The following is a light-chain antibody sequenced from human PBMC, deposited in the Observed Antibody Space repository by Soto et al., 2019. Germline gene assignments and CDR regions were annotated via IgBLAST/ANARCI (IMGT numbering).Light chain of an antibody. CDR3: QQYNNWPLT. CDR1: QSVNSN. J-gene: IGKJ4*01. CDR2: GAS. V-gene: IGKV3-15*01. Sequence: EIVMTQSPATLSVSPGERATLSCRASQSVNSNLAWYQQKPGQAPRLLLYGASTRATGIPAKFSGSGSGTEFTLTISSLQSEDFAVYYCQQYNNWPLTFGGGTRVEIK.